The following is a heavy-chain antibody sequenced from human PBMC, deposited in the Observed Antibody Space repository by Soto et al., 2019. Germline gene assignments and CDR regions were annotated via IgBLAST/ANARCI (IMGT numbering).Heavy chain of an antibody. CDR3: AKVMRSTSSTANFDY. Sequence: EVQLLESGGGLVQPGGSLRLSCAASGFTFRMFAMNWVRQAPGKGLEWVASMTYSGGGTNYADSVRGRFTISRDNSKNTLSLQMTSLRVDDTAVYYCAKVMRSTSSTANFDYWGRGTLVTVSS. J-gene: IGHJ4*02. CDR2: MTYSGGGT. D-gene: IGHD3-16*01. V-gene: IGHV3-23*01. CDR1: GFTFRMFA.